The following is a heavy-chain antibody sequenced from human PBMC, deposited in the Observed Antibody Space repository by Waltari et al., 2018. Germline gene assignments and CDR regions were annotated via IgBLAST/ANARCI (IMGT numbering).Heavy chain of an antibody. D-gene: IGHD3-3*01. CDR1: GYTFTSYD. Sequence: QVQLVQSGAEVKKPGASVKVSCKASGYTFTSYDINWVRQATGQGLEWMGWMNPNSGNTGYAQKLQGRGTITRNTSISTAYRELRCLRSEDTAVYYCASALRLLRFSSNWCDPWGQGTLVTVSS. CDR3: ASALRLLRFSSNWCDP. V-gene: IGHV1-8*03. CDR2: MNPNSGNT. J-gene: IGHJ5*02.